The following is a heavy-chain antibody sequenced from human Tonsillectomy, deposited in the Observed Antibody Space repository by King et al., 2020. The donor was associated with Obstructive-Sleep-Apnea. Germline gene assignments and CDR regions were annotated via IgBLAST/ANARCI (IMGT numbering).Heavy chain of an antibody. Sequence: QLVQSGGGLVKPGGSLRLSCAASGFTFSSYSMNWVRQAPGKGLEWVSSISSSSSYIYYADSVKGRFTISRDNAKNSLYLQMNSLRAEDTAVYYCARDSSCTATFDYWGQGTLVTVSS. D-gene: IGHD5-18*01. V-gene: IGHV3-21*01. J-gene: IGHJ4*02. CDR3: ARDSSCTATFDY. CDR1: GFTFSSYS. CDR2: ISSSSSYI.